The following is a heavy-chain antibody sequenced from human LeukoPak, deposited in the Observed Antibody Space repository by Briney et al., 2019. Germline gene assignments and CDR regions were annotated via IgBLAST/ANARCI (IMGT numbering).Heavy chain of an antibody. CDR1: GGTFSSYA. CDR2: IIPIFGTA. D-gene: IGHD1-26*01. J-gene: IGHJ4*02. Sequence: ASVKVSCKAAGGTFSSYAISWVRQAPGQGLEWMGGIIPIFGTANYAQKFQGRVTITADESTSTAYMELSSLGSEDTAVYYCARHQGGLMWEPPGWWGQGTLVTVSS. V-gene: IGHV1-69*13. CDR3: ARHQGGLMWEPPGW.